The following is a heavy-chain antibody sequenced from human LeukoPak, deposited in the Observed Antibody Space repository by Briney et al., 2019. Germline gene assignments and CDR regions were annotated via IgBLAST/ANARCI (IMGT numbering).Heavy chain of an antibody. D-gene: IGHD2-8*02. CDR2: ISSSGTTI. CDR3: ARVGYSYRWYLDC. CDR1: GFSFSSFE. V-gene: IGHV3-48*03. Sequence: PGGSLRLSCAASGFSFSSFEMNWVRQAPGKGLEWVSYISSSGTTIYYADSVKGRFTISRDNAKNSLYLQMNSLRAADTAVYYCARVGYSYRWYLDCWGQGTLVTVSS. J-gene: IGHJ4*02.